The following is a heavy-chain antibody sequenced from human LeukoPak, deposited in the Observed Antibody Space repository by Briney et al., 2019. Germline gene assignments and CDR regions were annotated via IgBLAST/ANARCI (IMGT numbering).Heavy chain of an antibody. CDR2: ISSSSSTR. CDR3: SRAVRGLIRY. CDR1: GFTFSSNS. Sequence: AGSLRLSCAASGFTFSSNSMNWVRQAPRQGLEWVSYISSSSSTRYYSDSVQGRFTISTDNTTNTLYLQMNSLRAEAAAAFYYSRAVRGLIRYWGQGALVTVSS. J-gene: IGHJ4*02. D-gene: IGHD3-10*01. V-gene: IGHV3-48*01.